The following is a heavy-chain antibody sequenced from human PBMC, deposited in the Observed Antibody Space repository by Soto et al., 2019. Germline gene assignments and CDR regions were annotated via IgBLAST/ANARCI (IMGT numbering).Heavy chain of an antibody. Sequence: SETLSLTCTVSGDSISSNNWWNWVRQTPGKGLDWIGEIHPRGDFNYHPSLESRVTLSVDKSKNQVSLRLTSLTAADTAVYFCARVRAGCSTTSCYLEDWGRRTLVTVSS. CDR3: ARVRAGCSTTSCYLED. CDR2: IHPRGDF. V-gene: IGHV4-4*02. CDR1: GDSISSNNW. J-gene: IGHJ4*02. D-gene: IGHD2-2*01.